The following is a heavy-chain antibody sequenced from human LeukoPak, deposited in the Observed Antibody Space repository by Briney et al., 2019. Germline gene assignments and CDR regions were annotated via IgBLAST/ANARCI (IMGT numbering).Heavy chain of an antibody. CDR1: GGSISSYY. D-gene: IGHD3-9*01. V-gene: IGHV4-59*01. Sequence: SETPSLTCTVSGGSISSYYWSWIRQPPGKGLEWIGYIYYSGSTNYNPSLKSRVTISVDTSKNQFSLKLSSVTAADTAVYYCARAPYDILTRLGAFDIWGQGTMVTVSS. CDR2: IYYSGST. J-gene: IGHJ3*02. CDR3: ARAPYDILTRLGAFDI.